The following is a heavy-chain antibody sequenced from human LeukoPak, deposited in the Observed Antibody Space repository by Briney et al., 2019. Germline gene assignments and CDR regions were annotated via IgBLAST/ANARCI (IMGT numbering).Heavy chain of an antibody. D-gene: IGHD2-2*01. J-gene: IGHJ6*02. CDR2: IIPILGIA. CDR3: ARGTGYCSSTSCYEVIYYYYGMDV. Sequence: GASVKVSCKASGGTFSSYAISWVRQATGQGLEWMGRIIPILGIANYAQKFQGRVTITADKSTSTAYMELSSLRSEDTAVYYCARGTGYCSSTSCYEVIYYYYGMDVWGQGTTVTVSS. CDR1: GGTFSSYA. V-gene: IGHV1-69*04.